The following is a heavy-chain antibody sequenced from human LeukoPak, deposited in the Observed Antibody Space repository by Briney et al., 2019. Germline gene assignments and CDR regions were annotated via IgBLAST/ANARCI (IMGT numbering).Heavy chain of an antibody. CDR3: ARGENYYGSGSYPRPYYYYGMDV. D-gene: IGHD3-10*01. Sequence: PGGSLRLSCAASGFTFSSYAMHWVRQAPGKGLEWVAVISYEGSNKYYADSVKGRFTISRDNSKNTLYLQMNSLRAEDTAVYYCARGENYYGSGSYPRPYYYYGMDVWGQGTTVTVSS. J-gene: IGHJ6*02. V-gene: IGHV3-30-3*01. CDR2: ISYEGSNK. CDR1: GFTFSSYA.